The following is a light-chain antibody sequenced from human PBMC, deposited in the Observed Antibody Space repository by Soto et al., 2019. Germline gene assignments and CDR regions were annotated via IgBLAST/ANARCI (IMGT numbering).Light chain of an antibody. V-gene: IGLV2-23*02. CDR1: ISDVGTYNL. Sequence: SVLTQPASVSGSPGQSITISCTGTISDVGTYNLVSWFQQHPGKAPKLMIFEVSERPSGVSNRFSGSKSGNAASLTISGLQAEDEADYYCCSNAGGATYVFGTGTKVTVL. J-gene: IGLJ1*01. CDR3: CSNAGGATYV. CDR2: EVS.